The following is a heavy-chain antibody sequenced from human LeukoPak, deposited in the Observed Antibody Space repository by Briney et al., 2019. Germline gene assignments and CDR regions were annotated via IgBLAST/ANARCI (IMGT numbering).Heavy chain of an antibody. CDR3: ARGDVVVPAAHQNWFDP. CDR2: ISAYNGNT. Sequence: GASVKVSCKASGYTFTSYGISWVRQAPEQGLEWMGWISAYNGNTNYAQKLQGRVTMTTDTSTSTAYMELRSLRSDDTAVYYCARGDVVVPAAHQNWFDPWGQGTLVTVSS. CDR1: GYTFTSYG. J-gene: IGHJ5*02. D-gene: IGHD2-2*01. V-gene: IGHV1-18*01.